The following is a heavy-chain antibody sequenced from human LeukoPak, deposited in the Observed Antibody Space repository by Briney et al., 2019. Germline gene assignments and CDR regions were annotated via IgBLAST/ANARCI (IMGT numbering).Heavy chain of an antibody. V-gene: IGHV5-51*01. CDR1: GYGFTNYW. CDR3: ARLPAFGGNSAYFDF. Sequence: GESLKISCRASGYGFTNYWIACVRQMPGKGLEWMGTIYPYDSDTRYSPSFQGQVTLSADKSITTAFLQWSSLKASDTAIYYCARLPAFGGNSAYFDFWAQGTLVTVSS. J-gene: IGHJ4*02. D-gene: IGHD2-21*02. CDR2: IYPYDSDT.